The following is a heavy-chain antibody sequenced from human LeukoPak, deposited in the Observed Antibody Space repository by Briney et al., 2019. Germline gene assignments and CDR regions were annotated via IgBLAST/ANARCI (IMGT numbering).Heavy chain of an antibody. D-gene: IGHD3-10*01. J-gene: IGHJ6*04. V-gene: IGHV3-7*03. CDR3: ARRMRPDGSGTCGMDV. Sequence: GGPLRLSCAASGFTFSSYWMSWVRQAPGKGLEWVANIKQDGSEKYYVDSVKGRFTISRDNAKNSLYLQMNSLRAEDTAVYYCARRMRPDGSGTCGMDVWGKGTTVTVSS. CDR1: GFTFSSYW. CDR2: IKQDGSEK.